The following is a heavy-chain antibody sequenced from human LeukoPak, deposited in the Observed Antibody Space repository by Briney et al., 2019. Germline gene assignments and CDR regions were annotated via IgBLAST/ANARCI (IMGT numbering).Heavy chain of an antibody. CDR1: GFTFSSYA. D-gene: IGHD2-21*02. V-gene: IGHV3-23*01. J-gene: IGHJ4*02. CDR3: AKEGAVVVTAIRYFDY. CDR2: ISGSGGST. Sequence: GGSLRLSCAASGFTFSSYAMSWVRQAPGKGLEWVSAISGSGGSTYYADSVKGRFTISRDNSKNTLYLQMNSLRAEDTAVYYCAKEGAVVVTAIRYFDYWGQGTLVTVSS.